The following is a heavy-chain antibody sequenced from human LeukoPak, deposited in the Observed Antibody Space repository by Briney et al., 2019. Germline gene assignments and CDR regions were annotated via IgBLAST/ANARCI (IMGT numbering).Heavy chain of an antibody. CDR1: GGTFSSYA. V-gene: IGHV1-69*13. J-gene: IGHJ4*02. Sequence: SVKVSCKASGGTFSSYAISWVRQAPGQGLEWMGGIIPIFGTANYAQKFQGRVTITADESTSTAYMELSSLRSEDTAVYYCARVGRVGATDYFDYWGQGTLVTVSS. CDR2: IIPIFGTA. CDR3: ARVGRVGATDYFDY. D-gene: IGHD1-26*01.